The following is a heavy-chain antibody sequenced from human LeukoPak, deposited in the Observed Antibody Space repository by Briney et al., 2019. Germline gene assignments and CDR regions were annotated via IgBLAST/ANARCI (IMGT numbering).Heavy chain of an antibody. Sequence: WGSLRLSCAASGFTFSSYWMSWVRQAPGKGLEWVANIKQDGSKKNYVDSVKGRFTISRDNAKNSLSLQMNSLRAEDTAVYYCATPLDYYDSSGYHQGGDWGQGTLVTVSS. CDR2: IKQDGSKK. CDR1: GFTFSSYW. V-gene: IGHV3-7*03. CDR3: ATPLDYYDSSGYHQGGD. D-gene: IGHD3-22*01. J-gene: IGHJ4*02.